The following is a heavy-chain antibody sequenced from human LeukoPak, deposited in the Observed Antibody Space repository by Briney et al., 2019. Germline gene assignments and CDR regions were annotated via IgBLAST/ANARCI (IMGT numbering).Heavy chain of an antibody. Sequence: SETLSLTCAVYGGSFSGYCWSWIRQPPGKGLEWIGEINHSGSTNYNPSLKSRVTISVDTSKNQFSLKLSSVTAADTAVYYCARLAGSGSYYCYYGMDVWGKGTTVTVSS. J-gene: IGHJ6*04. CDR2: INHSGST. V-gene: IGHV4-34*01. CDR1: GGSFSGYC. D-gene: IGHD6-19*01. CDR3: ARLAGSGSYYCYYGMDV.